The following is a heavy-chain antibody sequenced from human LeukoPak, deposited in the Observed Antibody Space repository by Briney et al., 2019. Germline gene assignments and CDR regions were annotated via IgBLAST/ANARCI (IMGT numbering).Heavy chain of an antibody. CDR3: ARGYSRAAFDI. CDR1: GFTFSSYL. Sequence: GGSLRLSCVGSGFTFSSYLMNWVRQAPGKGLEWVSFISSTGGTIYYADAVKGRFTVSRDNAKNSLLLQMNSLRAEDTALYYCARGYSRAAFDIWGQGTMVTVSS. V-gene: IGHV3-48*01. D-gene: IGHD2-15*01. J-gene: IGHJ3*02. CDR2: ISSTGGTI.